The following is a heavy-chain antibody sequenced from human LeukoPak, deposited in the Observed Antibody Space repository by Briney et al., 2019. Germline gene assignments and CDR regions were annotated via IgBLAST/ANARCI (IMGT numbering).Heavy chain of an antibody. CDR2: FYRGDTT. CDR3: AREVISIPSYFDS. CDR1: GFSVSSSY. J-gene: IGHJ4*02. Sequence: SGGSLRLSCAASGFSVSSSYMYWVRQAPGKGLEWVSFFYRGDTTYYAESVRGRFTISRDNSKSTLYLLMNSLIPEDTAVYYCAREVISIPSYFDSWGQGTLVTVSS. D-gene: IGHD2-21*01. V-gene: IGHV3-53*01.